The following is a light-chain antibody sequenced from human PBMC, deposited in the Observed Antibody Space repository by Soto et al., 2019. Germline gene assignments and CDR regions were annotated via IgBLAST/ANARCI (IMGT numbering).Light chain of an antibody. CDR3: QQYGGSPFT. J-gene: IGKJ3*01. CDR2: GAS. Sequence: VMTQSPATLSVSPGERATLSCWASETVATNLAWYQQKPGQAPRLLISGASTRAAGISDRFRGSGSGTEFTLTISSLRSEDSAIYYCQQYGGSPFTLGPGTKVDIK. V-gene: IGKV3-15*01. CDR1: ETVATN.